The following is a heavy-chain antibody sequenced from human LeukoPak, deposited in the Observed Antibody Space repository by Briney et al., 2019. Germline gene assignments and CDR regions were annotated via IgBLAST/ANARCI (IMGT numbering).Heavy chain of an antibody. Sequence: GGSLRLSCAASGFDFNNYNMNWVRQAPGKGLEWVSSITSSGTYIYYADSVKGRFTISRDNAKNSLYLQMNSLRPEDTAVYYCARDPYSGSYGDYYYYYYMDVWGKGTTVTISS. CDR1: GFDFNNYN. J-gene: IGHJ6*03. V-gene: IGHV3-21*01. CDR2: ITSSGTYI. D-gene: IGHD1-26*01. CDR3: ARDPYSGSYGDYYYYYYMDV.